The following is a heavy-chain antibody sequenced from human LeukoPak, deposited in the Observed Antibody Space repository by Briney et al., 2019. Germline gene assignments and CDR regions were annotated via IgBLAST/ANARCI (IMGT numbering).Heavy chain of an antibody. CDR2: IYPGDSDT. CDR1: GYSFTSYW. Sequence: GESLKISCKGSGYSFTSYWIGWVRQIPGKGLEWMGIIYPGDSDTRYSPSFQGQVAISADKSISTAYLQWSSLKASDTAMYYCARGSELELPHYYYYMDVWGKGTTVTVSS. V-gene: IGHV5-51*01. CDR3: ARGSELELPHYYYYMDV. J-gene: IGHJ6*03. D-gene: IGHD1-7*01.